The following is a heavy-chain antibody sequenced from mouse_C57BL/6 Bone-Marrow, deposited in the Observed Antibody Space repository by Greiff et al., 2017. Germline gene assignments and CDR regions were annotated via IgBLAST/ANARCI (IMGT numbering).Heavy chain of an antibody. J-gene: IGHJ3*01. CDR3: ARTLYSNYGAY. CDR1: GYTFTSYW. CDR2: IDPSDSYT. V-gene: IGHV1-69*01. Sequence: QVQLQQPGAELVMPGASVKLSCKASGYTFTSYWMHWVKQRPGQGLEWIGEIDPSDSYTNYNQKFKGKSTLTVDKSSSTAYMQLSSLTSEDSAVYYCARTLYSNYGAYWGQGNLVTVSA. D-gene: IGHD2-5*01.